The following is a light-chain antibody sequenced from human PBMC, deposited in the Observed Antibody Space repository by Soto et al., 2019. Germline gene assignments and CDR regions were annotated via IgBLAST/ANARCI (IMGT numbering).Light chain of an antibody. CDR2: LGS. CDR1: QSLLQNNGYNY. J-gene: IGKJ2*01. CDR3: MRTLQTPYT. Sequence: DLVMTQSPLSLPVTPGEPASISCRSSQSLLQNNGYNYLDWYLQKPGQSPQLLIYLGSNRASGVPDRFSGSGSGTDFTLKISRVEAGDVGVYYCMRTLQTPYTFGQGTKLEIK. V-gene: IGKV2-28*01.